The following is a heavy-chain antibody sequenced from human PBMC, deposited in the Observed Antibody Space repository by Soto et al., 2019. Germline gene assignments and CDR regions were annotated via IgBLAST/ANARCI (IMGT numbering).Heavy chain of an antibody. J-gene: IGHJ4*02. CDR3: AREPVP. Sequence: QVQLQESGPGLVKPSQTLSLTCTVSGVSISRGGYYWSWTRQHPGMGLEWIGYLYYRGNTYYNPSLKRRVTISVDTSKNQFSLKLSSVTAADTAVYYCAREPVPWGQGTLVTVSS. CDR2: LYYRGNT. D-gene: IGHD2-2*01. V-gene: IGHV4-31*03. CDR1: GVSISRGGYY.